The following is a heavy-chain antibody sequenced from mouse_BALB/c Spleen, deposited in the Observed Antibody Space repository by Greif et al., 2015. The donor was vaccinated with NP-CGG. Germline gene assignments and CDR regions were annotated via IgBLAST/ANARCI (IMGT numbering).Heavy chain of an antibody. CDR3: ARGGYPDY. CDR1: GFTFSSYG. V-gene: IGHV5-6-3*01. CDR2: INSNGGST. D-gene: IGHD2-2*01. Sequence: EVNLVESGGGLVQPGGSLKLSCAASGFTFSSYGMSWVRQTPDKRLELVATINSNGGSTYYPDSVKGRFTISGDDAKNTLYLQMSSLKSEDTAMYYCARGGYPDYWGQGTTLTVSS. J-gene: IGHJ2*01.